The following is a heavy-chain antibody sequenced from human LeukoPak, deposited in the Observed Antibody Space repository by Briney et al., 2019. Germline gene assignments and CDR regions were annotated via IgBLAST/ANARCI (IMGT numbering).Heavy chain of an antibody. J-gene: IGHJ4*02. CDR2: IYHSGST. Sequence: SETLSLTCAVSGGSFSSGNWWSWVRQPPGKGLEWIGEIYHSGSTNYNPSLKSRVTISIDKSKNQFSLKLSPVTAADTAVYYCARFPGMPRGFDYWGQGTLVTVSS. D-gene: IGHD2-2*01. CDR3: ARFPGMPRGFDY. V-gene: IGHV4-4*02. CDR1: GGSFSSGNW.